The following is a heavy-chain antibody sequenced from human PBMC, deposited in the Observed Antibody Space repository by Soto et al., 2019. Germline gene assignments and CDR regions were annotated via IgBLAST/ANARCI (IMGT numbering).Heavy chain of an antibody. V-gene: IGHV3-30*18. Sequence: QVQLVESGGGVVQPGRSLRLSCAASGFTFSSYGMHWVRQAPGKGLEWVAVISYDGSNKYHADSVKGRFTISRDNSKNTMYLQMNSLRAEDTAVYYCAKERYDFWSGYDTENWFDPWGQGTLVTVSS. CDR1: GFTFSSYG. J-gene: IGHJ5*02. CDR3: AKERYDFWSGYDTENWFDP. CDR2: ISYDGSNK. D-gene: IGHD3-3*01.